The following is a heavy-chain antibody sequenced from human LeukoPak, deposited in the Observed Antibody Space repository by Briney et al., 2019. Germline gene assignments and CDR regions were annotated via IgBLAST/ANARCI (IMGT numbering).Heavy chain of an antibody. CDR3: ARGCAGRRNGWVRSYFLDY. CDR2: MNPNSGNT. Sequence: GASVKVSCKASGYTFTSYDINWVRQATGQGLEWMGWMNPNSGNTGYAQKFQGRVTMTRNTSISTAYMELSSLRSEDTAVYYCARGCAGRRNGWVRSYFLDYWGQGTLVTVSS. CDR1: GYTFTSYD. J-gene: IGHJ4*02. D-gene: IGHD3-10*01. V-gene: IGHV1-8*01.